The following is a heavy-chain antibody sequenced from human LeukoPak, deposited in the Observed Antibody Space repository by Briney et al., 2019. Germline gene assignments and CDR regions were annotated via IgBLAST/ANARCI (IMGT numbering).Heavy chain of an antibody. J-gene: IGHJ4*02. V-gene: IGHV1-69*13. Sequence: TAKVSCKASVGAFSSYATRSVRHTPGQGRWRMGGIIPIFDTATYAQKFQGRVKTTANESTRTAYTELSSLISEDTAVYSCARRFHSEYQRYPTYYFDYWGQGTLVTVSS. D-gene: IGHD2-2*01. CDR1: VGAFSSYA. CDR3: ARRFHSEYQRYPTYYFDY. CDR2: IIPIFDTA.